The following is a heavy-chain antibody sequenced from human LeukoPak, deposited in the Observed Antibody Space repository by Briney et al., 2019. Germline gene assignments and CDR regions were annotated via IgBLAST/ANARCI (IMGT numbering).Heavy chain of an antibody. CDR2: IYTSGST. J-gene: IGHJ5*02. CDR3: ARVYRGRIQLWGGWFDP. Sequence: SETLSLTCTVSGGSISSYYWSWIRQPAGKGLEWIGRIYTSGSTNYNPSLKSRVTMSVDTSKNQFSLKLSSVTAADTAVYYCARVYRGRIQLWGGWFDPWGQGTLVTVSS. D-gene: IGHD5-18*01. CDR1: GGSISSYY. V-gene: IGHV4-4*07.